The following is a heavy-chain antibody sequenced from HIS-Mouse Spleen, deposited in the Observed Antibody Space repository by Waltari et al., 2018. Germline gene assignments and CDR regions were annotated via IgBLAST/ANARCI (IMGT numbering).Heavy chain of an antibody. Sequence: QLQLQESGPGLVKPSETLSLTCTVSGGSISSSSYYWGWIRQPPGKGLEWFVSIYYMGSTDYNPSLKSRVTISVDTSKNQFSLKLSSVTAADTALYYCAREIPYSSSWYDWYFDLWGRGTLVTVSS. CDR2: IYYMGST. V-gene: IGHV4-39*07. CDR3: AREIPYSSSWYDWYFDL. J-gene: IGHJ2*01. CDR1: GGSISSSSYY. D-gene: IGHD6-13*01.